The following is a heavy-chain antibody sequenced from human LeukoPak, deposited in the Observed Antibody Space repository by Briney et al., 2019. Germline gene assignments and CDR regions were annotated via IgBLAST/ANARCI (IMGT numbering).Heavy chain of an antibody. V-gene: IGHV3-33*01. CDR1: GFTFSSYG. CDR3: ARSVGATTDWFDP. Sequence: PGGSLRLSCAASGFTFSSYGMCWVRQAPGKGLEWVAVIWFDASNKYYADSVKGRFTISRDNSKNTLYLEMNSLRGEDTAVYYCARSVGATTDWFDPWGQGTQVIVSS. CDR2: IWFDASNK. D-gene: IGHD1-26*01. J-gene: IGHJ5*02.